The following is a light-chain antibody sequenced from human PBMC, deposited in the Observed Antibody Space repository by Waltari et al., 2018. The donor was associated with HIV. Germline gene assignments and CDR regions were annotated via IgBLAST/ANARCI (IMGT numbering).Light chain of an antibody. CDR1: VLGETY. CDR3: LSGDEDKRV. Sequence: SYELTQLPSVSVSPGQTARTPCPEAVLGETYADWYQQKPGQAPELVKYEDSERYPGIPERFSGSTSGNTTTLTISRVLTEDEGDYYCLSGDEDKRVFGGGTKLTVL. CDR2: EDS. J-gene: IGLJ2*01. V-gene: IGLV3-22*01.